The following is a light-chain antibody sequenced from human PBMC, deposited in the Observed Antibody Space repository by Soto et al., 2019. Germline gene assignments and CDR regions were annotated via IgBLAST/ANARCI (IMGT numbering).Light chain of an antibody. CDR3: SSYTSSSTLL. V-gene: IGLV2-14*01. J-gene: IGLJ2*01. CDR1: SSDVGGYNY. CDR2: EVS. Sequence: QSVLTQPASVSGSPGQSITISCSGTSSDVGGYNYVSWYQQHPGEAPKLLISEVSNRPSAISNRFSGSKSGNTASPTISGLQAEDEADYYCSSYTSSSTLLFGGGTKVTVL.